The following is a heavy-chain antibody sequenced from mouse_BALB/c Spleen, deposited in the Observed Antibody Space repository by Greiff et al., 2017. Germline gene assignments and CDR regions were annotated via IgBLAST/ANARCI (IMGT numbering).Heavy chain of an antibody. V-gene: IGHV5-6-2*01. Sequence: EVHLVESGGGLVKLGGSLKLSCAASGFTFSSYYMSWVRQTPEKRLELVAAINSNGGSTYYPDTVKGRFTISRDNAKNTLYLQMSSLKSEDTALYYCARHGYGNYGAMDYWGQGTSVTVSS. D-gene: IGHD2-10*02. CDR3: ARHGYGNYGAMDY. J-gene: IGHJ4*01. CDR1: GFTFSSYY. CDR2: INSNGGST.